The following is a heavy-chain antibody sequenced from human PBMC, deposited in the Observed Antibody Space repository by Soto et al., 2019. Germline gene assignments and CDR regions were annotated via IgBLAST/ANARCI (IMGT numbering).Heavy chain of an antibody. J-gene: IGHJ3*02. CDR3: ARAPKGAFDI. CDR1: GGSISSYY. Sequence: SETLSLTCTVSGGSISSYYWSWIRQPPGKGLEWIGYIYYSGSTNYNPSLKSRVTISVDTSKNQFSLKLSSVTAADTAVYYCARAPKGAFDIWGQGTMVTVS. CDR2: IYYSGST. V-gene: IGHV4-59*01.